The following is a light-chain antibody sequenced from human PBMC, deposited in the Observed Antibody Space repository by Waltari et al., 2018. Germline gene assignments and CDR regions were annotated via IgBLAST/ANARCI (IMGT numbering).Light chain of an antibody. J-gene: IGLJ2*01. Sequence: QSALTQPASVSGSPGQSINISCTGTRSDVGAYNYVSWYQQHPGKAPKVMIYDVNSRPSGVSNRFSGSKSGNTASLTISGLQAEDEADYYCSSYTSSNTLVVFGGGTKLTVL. CDR1: RSDVGAYNY. CDR3: SSYTSSNTLVV. CDR2: DVN. V-gene: IGLV2-14*01.